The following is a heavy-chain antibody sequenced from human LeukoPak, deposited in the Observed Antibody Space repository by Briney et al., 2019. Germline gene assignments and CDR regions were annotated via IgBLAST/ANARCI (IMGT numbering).Heavy chain of an antibody. CDR3: ARAYGDSTFDY. CDR1: GGTFSGYY. CDR2: INPNSGGT. J-gene: IGHJ4*02. D-gene: IGHD4-17*01. Sequence: GASVKVSCKASGGTFSGYYMHWVRQAPGQGLEWMGWINPNSGGTNYAQKFQGRVTMTRDTSISTAYMELSRLRSDDTAVYYCARAYGDSTFDYWGQGTLVTVSS. V-gene: IGHV1-2*02.